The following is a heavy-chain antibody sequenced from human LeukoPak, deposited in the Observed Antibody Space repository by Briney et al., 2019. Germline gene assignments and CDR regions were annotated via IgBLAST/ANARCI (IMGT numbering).Heavy chain of an antibody. CDR1: GGSISSYY. V-gene: IGHV4-59*01. J-gene: IGHJ4*02. CDR3: ARERCGSGSYYTDY. Sequence: SETLSLTCTISGGSISSYYWSWIRQPPGKGLEWIGYIYYSGSTNYNPSLKSRVTISVDTSKNQFSLKLSSVTAADTAVYYCARERCGSGSYYTDYWGQGTLVTVSS. CDR2: IYYSGST. D-gene: IGHD3-10*01.